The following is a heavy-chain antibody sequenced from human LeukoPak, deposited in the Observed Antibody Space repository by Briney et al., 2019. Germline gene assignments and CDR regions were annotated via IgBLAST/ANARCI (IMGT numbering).Heavy chain of an antibody. D-gene: IGHD2-2*01. Sequence: SETLSLTCPVSGGAFSNYFWTWIRQPPGKGLEWIAEINDSGSTNSNSSLRSRVAISLDTSKNQFSLRLTSVTAADTAVYYCARGQYCSTTTCYSARRYFDFWGQGTLVTVSS. CDR1: GGAFSNYF. J-gene: IGHJ4*02. CDR2: INDSGST. V-gene: IGHV4-34*01. CDR3: ARGQYCSTTTCYSARRYFDF.